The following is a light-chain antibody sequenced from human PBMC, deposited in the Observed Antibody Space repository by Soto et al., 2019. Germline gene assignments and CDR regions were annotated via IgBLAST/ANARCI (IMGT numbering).Light chain of an antibody. V-gene: IGKV3-20*01. CDR1: QSVISSY. CDR2: GAS. J-gene: IGKJ5*01. Sequence: EIVLTQSPGTLSLSPGERATLSCRASQSVISSYLAWYQQKPGQAPRLLIYGASTRATGIPDRFSGSGSGTDFTLAIRRLEPEDFAVYYCQQYNNWPPPITFGQGTRLEI. CDR3: QQYNNWPPPIT.